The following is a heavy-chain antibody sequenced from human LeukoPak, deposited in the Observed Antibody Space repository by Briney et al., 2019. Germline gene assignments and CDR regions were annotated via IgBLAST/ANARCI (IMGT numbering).Heavy chain of an antibody. CDR2: IYYSGST. V-gene: IGHV4-39*07. CDR1: GGSISSSSYY. J-gene: IGHJ6*03. Sequence: SETLALTCTVSGGSISSSSYYWGWIRQPPGKGLEWIGSIYYSGSTYYNPSLKSRVTISVDTSKNQFSLRLSSVTAADTAVYYCARAGATVTTSWESYYYYYYMDVWGKGTTVTISS. CDR3: ARAGATVTTSWESYYYYYYMDV. D-gene: IGHD4-17*01.